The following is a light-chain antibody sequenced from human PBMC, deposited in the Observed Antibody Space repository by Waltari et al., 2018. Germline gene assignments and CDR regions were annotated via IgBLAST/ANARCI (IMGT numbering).Light chain of an antibody. Sequence: EIVLTQSPGTLSLSPVERATLSCRASQSVSSSYLVWYQEKPGQAPRLLIYGASSRATGIPDRFSGSGSGTDFTLTISRLEPEDVAVYYCQQYGSSPFTFGPGTKVNIK. CDR1: QSVSSSY. CDR2: GAS. CDR3: QQYGSSPFT. V-gene: IGKV3-20*01. J-gene: IGKJ3*01.